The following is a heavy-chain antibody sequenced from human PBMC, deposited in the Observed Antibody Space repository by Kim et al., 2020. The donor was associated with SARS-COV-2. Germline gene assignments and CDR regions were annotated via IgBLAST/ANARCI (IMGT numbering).Heavy chain of an antibody. CDR1: GGSISSYY. CDR3: ARDPYIYGSGSYYYYYGMDV. D-gene: IGHD3-10*01. J-gene: IGHJ6*02. Sequence: SETLSLTCTVSGGSISSYYWSWIRQPPGKGLEWIGYIYYSGSTNYNPSLKSRVTISVDTSKNQFSLKLSSVTAADTAVYYCARDPYIYGSGSYYYYYGMDVWGQGTTVTVSS. CDR2: IYYSGST. V-gene: IGHV4-59*01.